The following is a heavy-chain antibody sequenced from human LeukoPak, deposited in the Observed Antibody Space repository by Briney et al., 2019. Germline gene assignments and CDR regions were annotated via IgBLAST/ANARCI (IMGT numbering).Heavy chain of an antibody. CDR2: IQNSVTSY. CDR1: GGSISSYY. Sequence: SETLSLTCTGSGGSISSYYWSWVRQPPGKGLEWIGYIQNSVTSYTDNPSLKSRVTILVDTSKNQFSLKVTSVTAADTAVYYCVRSPQLDPWGQGTLVTVSS. CDR3: VRSPQLDP. J-gene: IGHJ5*02. V-gene: IGHV4-59*01.